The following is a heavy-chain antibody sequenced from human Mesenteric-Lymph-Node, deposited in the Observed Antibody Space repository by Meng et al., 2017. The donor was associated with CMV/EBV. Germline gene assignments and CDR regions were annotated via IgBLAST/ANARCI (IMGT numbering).Heavy chain of an antibody. J-gene: IGHJ6*02. CDR1: RGSISTFY. Sequence: SETLSLTCTVSRGSISTFYWNWLRQSTEKGLEWIGYMSLSGRTEYNPSLESRVTISVDTSKNQISLKLTSVTAADTAVYYCARFDMDVEGNYGMDVWGQGTTVTVSS. CDR2: MSLSGRT. CDR3: ARFDMDVEGNYGMDV. V-gene: IGHV4-59*01. D-gene: IGHD3-9*01.